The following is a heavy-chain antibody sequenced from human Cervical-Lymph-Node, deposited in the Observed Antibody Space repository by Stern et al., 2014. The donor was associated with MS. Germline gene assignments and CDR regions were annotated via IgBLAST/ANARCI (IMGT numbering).Heavy chain of an antibody. J-gene: IGHJ4*02. CDR1: GGTFSSYA. CDR3: ASDAPAAYGSGSFRD. Sequence: QVQLVQSGAEVKKPGSSVKVSCKASGGTFSSYAISWVRQAPGQGLEWMGGTIPLFGTANYAQKFQGRVTITADESASTAYMELSSLRSDDTAVYYCASDAPAAYGSGSFRDWGQGTLVTVSS. V-gene: IGHV1-69*12. CDR2: TIPLFGTA. D-gene: IGHD3-10*01.